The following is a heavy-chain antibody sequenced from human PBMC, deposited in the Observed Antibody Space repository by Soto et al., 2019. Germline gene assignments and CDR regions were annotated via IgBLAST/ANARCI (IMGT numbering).Heavy chain of an antibody. CDR1: GFTFSDYV. V-gene: IGHV3-30*04. CDR3: ARSIVGATTRRGYDY. J-gene: IGHJ4*02. CDR2: ILYDGRNK. D-gene: IGHD1-26*01. Sequence: GGSLRLSCAASGFTFSDYVLHWVRQAPSKGLEWVAVILYDGRNKYYAGPVKGRFTISRDNSTNTLYLQMDSLRAEDTAVYYCARSIVGATTRRGYDYWGQGTLVTVSS.